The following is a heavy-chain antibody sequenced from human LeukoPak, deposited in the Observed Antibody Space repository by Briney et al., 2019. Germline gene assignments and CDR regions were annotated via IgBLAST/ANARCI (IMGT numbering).Heavy chain of an antibody. D-gene: IGHD3-3*01. Sequence: PGGSLRLSSAASGFTFSNAWMSWVRQAPGKGLGWVAVIWYDGSNKYYADSVKGRFTISRDNSKNTLYLQMNSLRAEDTTVYYCAKGAIQTSYYDFWSVYYPYYYYYMDVWGKGTTVTVSS. CDR3: AKGAIQTSYYDFWSVYYPYYYYYMDV. CDR2: IWYDGSNK. J-gene: IGHJ6*03. V-gene: IGHV3-33*06. CDR1: GFTFSNAW.